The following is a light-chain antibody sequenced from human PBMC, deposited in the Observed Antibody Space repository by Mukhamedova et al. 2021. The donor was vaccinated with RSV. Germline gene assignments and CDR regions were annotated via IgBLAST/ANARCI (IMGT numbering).Light chain of an antibody. V-gene: IGKV1-27*01. Sequence: WYQRRVHGRAPKLLIYAASTLQLGVPSRFSGSGSGTEFTLTISSLQPEDVASYYCQRYNRAPFTFGPGTKVEFK. J-gene: IGKJ3*01. CDR3: QRYNRAPFT. CDR2: AAS.